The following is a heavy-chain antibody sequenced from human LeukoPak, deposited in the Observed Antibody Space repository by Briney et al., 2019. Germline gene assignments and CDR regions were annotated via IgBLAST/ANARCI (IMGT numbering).Heavy chain of an antibody. V-gene: IGHV4-61*02. D-gene: IGHD5-12*01. J-gene: IGHJ6*03. CDR2: IYTSGST. CDR3: ASDLSGYSGYAPGGPYYYMDV. Sequence: SQTLSLTCTVSRGSISSGSYYWSWIRQPAGKGLEWIGRIYTSGSTNYNPSLKSRVTISVGTSKNQFSLKLSSVTAADTAVYYCASDLSGYSGYAPGGPYYYMDVWGKGTTVTVSS. CDR1: RGSISSGSYY.